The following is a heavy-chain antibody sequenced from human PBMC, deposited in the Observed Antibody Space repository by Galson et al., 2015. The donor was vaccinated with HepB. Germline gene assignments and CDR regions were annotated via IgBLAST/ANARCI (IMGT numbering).Heavy chain of an antibody. D-gene: IGHD6-13*01. J-gene: IGHJ6*02. CDR3: AQQSRAVAPYYYYGMDV. V-gene: IGHV6-1*01. CDR2: TYYRSKWYN. Sequence: CAISGDSVSSNSAAWNWIRQSPSRGLEWLGRTYYRSKWYNDYAVSVKSRITINPDTSKNQFSLQLNSVTPEDTAVYYCAQQSRAVAPYYYYGMDVWGQGTTVTVSS. CDR1: GDSVSSNSAA.